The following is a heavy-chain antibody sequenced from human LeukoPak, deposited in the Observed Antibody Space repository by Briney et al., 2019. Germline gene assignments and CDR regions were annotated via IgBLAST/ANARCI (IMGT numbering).Heavy chain of an antibody. Sequence: ASVKVSCKASGYTFTSYYMHWVRQAPGQGLEWMGIINPSGGSTSYAQKFQGRVTMTRDTSTSTVYMELSSLRSEDTAVYYCARDLQNYYGSSGYSNPDYWGQGTLVTVSS. CDR1: GYTFTSYY. CDR2: INPSGGST. J-gene: IGHJ4*02. V-gene: IGHV1-46*01. CDR3: ARDLQNYYGSSGYSNPDY. D-gene: IGHD3-22*01.